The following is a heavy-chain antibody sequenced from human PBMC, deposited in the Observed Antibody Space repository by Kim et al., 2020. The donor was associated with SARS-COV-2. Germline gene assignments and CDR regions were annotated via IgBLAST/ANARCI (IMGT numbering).Heavy chain of an antibody. CDR1: GFTFGSYS. Sequence: GGSLRLSCAASGFTFGSYSMNWVRQAPGKGLEWISYIDYSSHTMHYASSVMGRFTISRDNAKNSLYLQMNSLSAEDTAVYYCARDSLYDSSGYWSPITDDWGQGTLLTVSS. CDR2: IDYSSHTM. D-gene: IGHD3-22*01. V-gene: IGHV3-48*04. J-gene: IGHJ4*02. CDR3: ARDSLYDSSGYWSPITDD.